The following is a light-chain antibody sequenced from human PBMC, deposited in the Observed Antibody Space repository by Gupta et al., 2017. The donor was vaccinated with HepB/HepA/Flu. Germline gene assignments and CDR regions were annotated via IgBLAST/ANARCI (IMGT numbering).Light chain of an antibody. CDR3: QQSNSFPLT. J-gene: IGKJ5*01. CDR2: GAT. V-gene: IGKV1-12*01. Sequence: DIQMTHSPSSVSASVGDRFTITCRSSQAISSHLGWYQQKPGKTPELLISGATTLQSGVPSRFIGSGSGTDFTLTISSLQPEDSATYYCQQSNSFPLTFGQGTRLEIK. CDR1: QAISSH.